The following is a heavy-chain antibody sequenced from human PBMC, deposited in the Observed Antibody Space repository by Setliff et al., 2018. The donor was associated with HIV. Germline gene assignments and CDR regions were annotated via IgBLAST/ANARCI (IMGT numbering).Heavy chain of an antibody. CDR3: AGDSGYPSNWFDP. CDR2: IYYSGTT. Sequence: PSETLSLTCTVSGGSISRDSFYWGWFRQPPGEGLEWIGSIYYSGTTYYAPSLETRLTISVDTSTNQFSLKLTSVTAADTAMYFYAGDSGYPSNWFDPWGQGSLVTVSS. CDR1: GGSISRDSFY. J-gene: IGHJ5*02. D-gene: IGHD3-22*01. V-gene: IGHV4-39*02.